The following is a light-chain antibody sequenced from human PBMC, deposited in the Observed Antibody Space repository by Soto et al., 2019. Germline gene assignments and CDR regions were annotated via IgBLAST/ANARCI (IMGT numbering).Light chain of an antibody. CDR2: DVS. V-gene: IGLV2-14*03. Sequence: QSVLTQPTSVSGSPGPSITISCPGTSSAVNGYNYVSWYQHHPGKAPKLMICDVSDRPSGVSNRFSGSKSGNTASLTISGLQAEDEADYYCSSYTSSSTPWVFGNGTKVTVL. CDR3: SSYTSSSTPWV. J-gene: IGLJ1*01. CDR1: SSAVNGYNY.